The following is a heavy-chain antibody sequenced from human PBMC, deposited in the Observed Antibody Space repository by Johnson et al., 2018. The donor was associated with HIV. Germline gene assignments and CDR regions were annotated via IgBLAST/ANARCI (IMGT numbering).Heavy chain of an antibody. CDR2: IKSKTDGGTT. D-gene: IGHD3-10*01. J-gene: IGHJ3*02. CDR3: ARDGYYDSGSDPLDI. CDR1: GFTFSNAW. Sequence: VQLVESGGGLVQPGGSLRLSCAASGFTFSNAWMSWVRQAPGKGLEWVGRIKSKTDGGTTDYAAPVKGRFTISRDDSKNTLYLQMNSLRAEDTALYYCARDGYYDSGSDPLDIWGQGTMVTVSS. V-gene: IGHV3-15*05.